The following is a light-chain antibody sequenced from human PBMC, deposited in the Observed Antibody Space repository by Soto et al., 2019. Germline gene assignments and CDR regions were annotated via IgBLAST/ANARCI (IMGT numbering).Light chain of an antibody. CDR3: QTWGSGIVV. Sequence: QSVLTQSPSASASLGASVKLTCTLSSGHSNYAIAWHQQQSEKGPRYLMKLNSDGSHSKGDGIPDRFSGSSSGAERYLTNSSLQSEDEADYFCQTWGSGIVVFGGGTTLTVL. J-gene: IGLJ3*02. CDR2: LNSDGSH. V-gene: IGLV4-69*01. CDR1: SGHSNYA.